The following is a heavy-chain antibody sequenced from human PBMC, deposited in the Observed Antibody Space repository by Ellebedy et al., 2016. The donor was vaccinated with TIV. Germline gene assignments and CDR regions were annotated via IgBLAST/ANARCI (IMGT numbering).Heavy chain of an antibody. D-gene: IGHD3-10*01. CDR3: ARDDGSEGALGY. J-gene: IGHJ4*02. V-gene: IGHV3-11*01. CDR1: GFTFSDYY. Sequence: GESLKISCAASGFTFSDYYMSWIRQAPGKGLEWVSYISSSGSTIYYADSVKGRFTISRDNAKNSLYLQMNSLRAEDTAVDYSARDDGSEGALGYWGQGTLVTVSS. CDR2: ISSSGSTI.